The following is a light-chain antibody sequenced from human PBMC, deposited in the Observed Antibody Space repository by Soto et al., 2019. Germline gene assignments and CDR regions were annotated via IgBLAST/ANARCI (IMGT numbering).Light chain of an antibody. CDR1: SSDVGSYNL. Sequence: QSALTQPASVSGSPGQSITISCAGTSSDVGSYNLVSWYQNHPGKAPKLMIYEGSKRPSGVSNRFSGSKSGNTASLTISGVQAADEADYYCFSYAGSSTYVFGTGTKLTVL. CDR3: FSYAGSSTYV. J-gene: IGLJ1*01. CDR2: EGS. V-gene: IGLV2-23*01.